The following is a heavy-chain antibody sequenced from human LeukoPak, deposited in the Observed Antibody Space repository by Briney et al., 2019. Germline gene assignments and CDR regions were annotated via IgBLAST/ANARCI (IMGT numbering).Heavy chain of an antibody. Sequence: GGSLRLSCTTSGFTFNNYGMSWVRQAPGKGLEWVSAISGSGGSTYYADSVKGRFTISRDNSKNTLYLQMNSLRAEDTAVYYCAKDQGRITPRYYFDYWGQGTLVTVSS. J-gene: IGHJ4*02. CDR3: AKDQGRITPRYYFDY. D-gene: IGHD1-20*01. V-gene: IGHV3-23*01. CDR1: GFTFNNYG. CDR2: ISGSGGST.